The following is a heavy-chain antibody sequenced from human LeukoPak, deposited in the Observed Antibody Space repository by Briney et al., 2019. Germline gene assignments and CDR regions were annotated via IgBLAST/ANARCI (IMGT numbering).Heavy chain of an antibody. Sequence: PGGSLRLSCAVSGFTFSSYWMSWVRQAPGKGLEWVANIREDGSEKYYVDSVKGRFTISRDNSKNTLYLQMNSLRPEDTAVYYCAKNPSGVDIAAAEPRGQGTLVTVPS. CDR3: AKNPSGVDIAAAEP. CDR2: IREDGSEK. CDR1: GFTFSSYW. J-gene: IGHJ5*02. D-gene: IGHD6-13*01. V-gene: IGHV3-7*01.